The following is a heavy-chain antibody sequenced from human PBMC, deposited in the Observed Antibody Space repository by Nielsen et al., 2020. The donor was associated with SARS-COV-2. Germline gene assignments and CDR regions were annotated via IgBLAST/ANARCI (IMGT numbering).Heavy chain of an antibody. J-gene: IGHJ4*02. Sequence: GESLKISCTVSGFTFGTYTISWVRQPPGKGLQWVAGILGSGAATFYTDSVKGRFTISRDSFKNTLYLQMNSLRAEDTAVYYCAASKSGYYFDLWGQGTLVTVSS. CDR3: AASKSGYYFDL. CDR1: GFTFGTYT. D-gene: IGHD6-13*01. CDR2: ILGSGAAT. V-gene: IGHV3-23*01.